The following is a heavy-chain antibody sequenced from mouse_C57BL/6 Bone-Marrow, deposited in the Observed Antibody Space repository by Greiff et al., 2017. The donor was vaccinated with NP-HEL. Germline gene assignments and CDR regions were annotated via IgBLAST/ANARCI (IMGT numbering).Heavy chain of an antibody. CDR1: GYAFSSSW. CDR3: ARSSTMVGY. V-gene: IGHV1-82*01. CDR2: IYPGDGDT. Sequence: VQLQESGPELVKPGASVKISCKASGYAFSSSWMNWVKQRPGKGLEWIGRIYPGDGDTNYNGKFKGKATLTADKSSSTAYMQLSSLTSEDSAVYFCARSSTMVGYWGQGTTLTVSS. J-gene: IGHJ2*01. D-gene: IGHD2-2*01.